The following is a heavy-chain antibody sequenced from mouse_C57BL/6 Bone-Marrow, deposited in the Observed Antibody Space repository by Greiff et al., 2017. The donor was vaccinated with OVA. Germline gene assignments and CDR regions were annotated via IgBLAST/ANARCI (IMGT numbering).Heavy chain of an antibody. V-gene: IGHV10-1*01. Sequence: EVMLVESGGGLVQPKGSLKLSCAASGFSFNTHAMNRVRQAPGKGLEWVARIRSKSNNYATYYADPVKDRFTIVRDDSESMLYLQMNNLKTEDTAMYCCGRHGVYWYLDVWGRGTTVTVSS. CDR2: IRSKSNNYAT. CDR1: GFSFNTHA. D-gene: IGHD1-1*02. CDR3: GRHGVYWYLDV. J-gene: IGHJ1*03.